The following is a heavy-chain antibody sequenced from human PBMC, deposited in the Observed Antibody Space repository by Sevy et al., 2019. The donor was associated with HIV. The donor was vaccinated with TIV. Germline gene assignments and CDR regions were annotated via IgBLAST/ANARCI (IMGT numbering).Heavy chain of an antibody. V-gene: IGHV3-23*01. CDR1: GFTFSSNA. D-gene: IGHD2-15*01. CDR2: ISGSGDST. Sequence: GGSLRLSCVASGFTFSSNAMSWVRQAPGKGLDWVSSISGSGDSTYYADSVKGRFIISRDNSKNTLYLQMNSLRAEDTAVYYCAKRALDVVVVAANPGATDYWGLGTLVTVSS. CDR3: AKRALDVVVVAANPGATDY. J-gene: IGHJ4*02.